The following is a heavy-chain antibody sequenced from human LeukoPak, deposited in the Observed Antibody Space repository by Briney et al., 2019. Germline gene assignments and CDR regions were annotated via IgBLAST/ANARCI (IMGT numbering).Heavy chain of an antibody. J-gene: IGHJ4*02. CDR2: INPSGGST. V-gene: IGHV1-46*01. D-gene: IGHD3-22*01. Sequence: ASVKVSCKASGYTFTSYYMHWVRQAPGQGLEWMGIINPSGGSTSYAQKFQGRVTMTRDTSTSTVYMELSSLRSEDTAVYYCAREVDRSGYWGGYFDYWGQGTLVTVSS. CDR3: AREVDRSGYWGGYFDY. CDR1: GYTFTSYY.